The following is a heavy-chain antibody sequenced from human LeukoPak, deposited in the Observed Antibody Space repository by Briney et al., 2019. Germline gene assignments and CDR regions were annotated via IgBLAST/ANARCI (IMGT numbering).Heavy chain of an antibody. V-gene: IGHV1-69*10. CDR2: IIPILGIA. D-gene: IGHD2-8*01. J-gene: IGHJ4*02. Sequence: GASVKVSCKASGGTFSSYAISWVRQAPGQGLEWMGGIIPILGIANYAQKFQGRVTITADKSTSTAYMELSSLRSEDTAVYYCASEMVYAADYWGQGTLVTVSS. CDR1: GGTFSSYA. CDR3: ASEMVYAADY.